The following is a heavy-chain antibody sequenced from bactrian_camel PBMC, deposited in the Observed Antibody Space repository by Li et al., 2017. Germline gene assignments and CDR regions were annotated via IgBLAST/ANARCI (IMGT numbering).Heavy chain of an antibody. D-gene: IGHD1*01. V-gene: IGHV3S53*01. J-gene: IGHJ4*01. CDR1: GYATSSKC. Sequence: HVQLVESGGGSVQAGGSLRLSCYISGYATSSKCVAWFRQAPGKERAGVAKIDSDGSASYADSVKGRFTISRDNAKNTLYLHMNSLKPEDTAIYYCAADSSGSALSLRPGRYAYWGQGTQVTVS. CDR3: AADSSGSALSLRPGRYAY. CDR2: IDSDGSA.